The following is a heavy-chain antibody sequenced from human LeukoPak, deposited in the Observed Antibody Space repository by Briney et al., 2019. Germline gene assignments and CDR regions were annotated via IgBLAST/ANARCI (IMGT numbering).Heavy chain of an antibody. CDR3: ARDPMYYYDSSGYQPTYYFDY. V-gene: IGHV3-30*02. J-gene: IGHJ4*02. CDR1: GFTFSSYG. Sequence: GGSLRLSCAASGFTFSSYGMHWVRQAPGKGLEWVAFIRYDGSNKYYADSVKGRFTISRDNSKNTLYLQMNSLRAEDTAVYYCARDPMYYYDSSGYQPTYYFDYWGQGTLVTVSS. CDR2: IRYDGSNK. D-gene: IGHD3-22*01.